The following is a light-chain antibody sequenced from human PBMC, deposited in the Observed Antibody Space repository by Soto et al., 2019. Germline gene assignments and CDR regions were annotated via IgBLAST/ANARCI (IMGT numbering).Light chain of an antibody. CDR3: SSYAGNNTLV. J-gene: IGLJ2*01. CDR2: EVS. CDR1: SGDVGGYNY. Sequence: QSALTQPPSASVSPGQSVTISCTGTSGDVGGYNYVSWYQQHPGKAPKFMIYEVSKRPSGLPDRFSGSKSGNTASLTVSGLQAEDEADYYCSSYAGNNTLVFGAGTKLTVL. V-gene: IGLV2-8*01.